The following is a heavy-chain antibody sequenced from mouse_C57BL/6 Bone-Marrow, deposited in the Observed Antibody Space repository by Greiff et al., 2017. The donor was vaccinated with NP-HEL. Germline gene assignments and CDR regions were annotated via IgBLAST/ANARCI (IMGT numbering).Heavy chain of an antibody. CDR3: ARWGSMGLGYYYAMDY. D-gene: IGHD1-1*02. CDR1: GYTFTSYG. J-gene: IGHJ4*01. CDR2: IYPRSGNT. V-gene: IGHV1-81*01. Sequence: VQLQESGAELARPGASVKLSCKASGYTFTSYGISWVKQRTGQGLEWIGEIYPRSGNTYYNEKFNGKATLTADKSSSTAYMELRSLTSEDSAVYFCARWGSMGLGYYYAMDYWGQGTSVTVSS.